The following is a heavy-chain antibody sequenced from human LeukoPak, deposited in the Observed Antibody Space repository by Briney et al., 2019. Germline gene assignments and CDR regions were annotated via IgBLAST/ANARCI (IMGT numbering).Heavy chain of an antibody. D-gene: IGHD6-13*01. CDR1: GYTLTELS. V-gene: IGHV1-24*01. CDR2: FDPEDGET. CDR3: ATGLWAAAVGSQYDDY. Sequence: VKVSCKVSGYTLTELSMHWVRQAPGKGLEWMGGFDPEDGETIYAQRFQGRVTMTEDTSTDTAYMELRSLRSEDTAVYYCATGLWAAAVGSQYDDYWGQGTLVTVSS. J-gene: IGHJ4*02.